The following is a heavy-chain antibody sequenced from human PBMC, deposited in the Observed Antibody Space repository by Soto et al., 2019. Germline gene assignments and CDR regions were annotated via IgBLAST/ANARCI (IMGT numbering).Heavy chain of an antibody. Sequence: SQTLSLTCVISGDSVSSNNAAWNWIRQSPSRGLEWLGRTYYRSKWYNDYAVSVKGRITINPDTSKNQFSLQLNSVTPEDTAVYYCVRDMAPRGGRRYLDWGQGTLVTVSS. CDR1: GDSVSSNNAA. CDR3: VRDMAPRGGRRYLD. D-gene: IGHD2-15*01. CDR2: TYYRSKWYN. V-gene: IGHV6-1*01. J-gene: IGHJ4*02.